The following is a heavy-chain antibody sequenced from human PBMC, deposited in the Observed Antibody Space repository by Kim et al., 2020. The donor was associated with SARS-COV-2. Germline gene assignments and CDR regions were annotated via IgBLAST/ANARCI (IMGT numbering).Heavy chain of an antibody. CDR1: GFTFSNAW. Sequence: GGSLRLSCAASGFTFSNAWMSWVRQAPGKGLEWVGRIKSKTDGGTTDYAAPVKGRFTISRDDSKNTLYLQMNSLKTEDTAVYYCTTVLYYDSSGYYFDQGDYWGQGTLVTVSS. CDR2: IKSKTDGGTT. CDR3: TTVLYYDSSGYYFDQGDY. V-gene: IGHV3-15*01. D-gene: IGHD3-22*01. J-gene: IGHJ4*02.